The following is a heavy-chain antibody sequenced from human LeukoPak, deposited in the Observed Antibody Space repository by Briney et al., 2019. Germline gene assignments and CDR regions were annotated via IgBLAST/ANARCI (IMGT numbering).Heavy chain of an antibody. CDR2: ISWNSGSI. V-gene: IGHV3-9*03. Sequence: GGSLRLSCAASGFTFDDYAMHWVRQAPGKGLEWVSGISWNSGSIGYADSVKGRFTISRDNAKNSLYLQMNSLRAEDMALYYCAKAVGVDILTGFDYWGQGTLVTVSS. J-gene: IGHJ4*02. D-gene: IGHD3-9*01. CDR3: AKAVGVDILTGFDY. CDR1: GFTFDDYA.